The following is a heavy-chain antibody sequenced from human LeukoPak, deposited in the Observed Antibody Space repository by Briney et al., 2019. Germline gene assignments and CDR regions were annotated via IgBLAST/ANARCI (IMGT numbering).Heavy chain of an antibody. V-gene: IGHV3-30*04. CDR2: ISYDGSNK. D-gene: IGHD6-19*01. J-gene: IGHJ4*02. CDR1: GFTFSSYA. CDR3: ARDGSRRYISSGSTKSRDFRSFGYYFDY. Sequence: GGSLRLSCAASGFTFSSYAMHWVRQAPGKGLEWVAVISYDGSNKYYADSVKGRFTISRDNSKNTLYLQMNSLRAEDTAVYYCARDGSRRYISSGSTKSRDFRSFGYYFDYWGQGTLVTVSS.